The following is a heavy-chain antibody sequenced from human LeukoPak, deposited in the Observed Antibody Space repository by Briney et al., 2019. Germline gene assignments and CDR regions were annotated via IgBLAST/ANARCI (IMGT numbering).Heavy chain of an antibody. Sequence: ASVKVSCKASGYTFTGYYMHWVRQAPGQGLEWMGRINPNSGGTNYALKFQGRVTMTRDTSISTAYMELSRLRSDDTAVYYCARGHKVRGVITIFDYWGQGTLVTVSS. J-gene: IGHJ4*02. CDR3: ARGHKVRGVITIFDY. D-gene: IGHD3-10*01. V-gene: IGHV1-2*06. CDR1: GYTFTGYY. CDR2: INPNSGGT.